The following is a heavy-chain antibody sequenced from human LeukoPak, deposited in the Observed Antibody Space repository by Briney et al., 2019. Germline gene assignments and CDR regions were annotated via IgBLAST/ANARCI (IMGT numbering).Heavy chain of an antibody. CDR3: VGGGAARFAY. CDR2: MSCRDGST. D-gene: IGHD1-26*01. J-gene: IGHJ4*02. CDR1: GFTFSNYA. V-gene: IGHV3-23*01. Sequence: SGGSLRLSCAASGFTFSNYAMRWVRQAPGKGLEWVSAMSCRDGSTNYAASVKGPFTISRDTSKSTLYMQMNRLRAEDTAVYYCVGGGAARFAYWGQGTLVAVSS.